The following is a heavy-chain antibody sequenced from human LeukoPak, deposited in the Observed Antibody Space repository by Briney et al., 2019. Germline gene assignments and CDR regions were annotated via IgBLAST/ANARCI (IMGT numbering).Heavy chain of an antibody. J-gene: IGHJ4*02. CDR2: MNPSGGST. CDR1: GYTFTSYY. V-gene: IGHV1-46*01. Sequence: ASVKVSCKASGYTFTSYYMHWVRQAPGQGLEWMGIMNPSGGSTSYAQKFQGRVTMTRDTSISTAYMELSRLRSDDTAVYYCARVPPGIFGVVPFDYWGQGTLVTVSS. CDR3: ARVPPGIFGVVPFDY. D-gene: IGHD3-3*01.